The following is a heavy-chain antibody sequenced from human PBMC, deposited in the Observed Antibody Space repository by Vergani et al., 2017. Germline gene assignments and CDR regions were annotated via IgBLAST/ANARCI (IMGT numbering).Heavy chain of an antibody. CDR1: GGSIRPYY. V-gene: IGHV4-4*07. J-gene: IGHJ4*02. CDR2: IYTSEST. Sequence: QVQLQESGPGLVKPSETLSLTCIVSGGSIRPYYWSWIRPPAGKGLELIGRIYTSESTNYNPSLKSRVTMSVDTSKNQFSLKLSSVTAADTAVYYCAREYSSSVGFLAYWGQGTLVTVSS. CDR3: AREYSSSVGFLAY. D-gene: IGHD6-6*01.